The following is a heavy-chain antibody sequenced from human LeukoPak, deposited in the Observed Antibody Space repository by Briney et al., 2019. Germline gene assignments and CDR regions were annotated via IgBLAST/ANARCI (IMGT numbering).Heavy chain of an antibody. CDR3: ARQTDDCSSTSCYTYYFDY. V-gene: IGHV5-51*01. D-gene: IGHD2-2*02. Sequence: GESLKISCKGSGYSFTSYWIGWVRQMPGKGLEWMGIIYPGGSDTRYSPSFQGQVTISADKSISTAYLQWSSLKASDTAMYYCARQTDDCSSTSCYTYYFDYWGQGTLVTVSS. CDR1: GYSFTSYW. J-gene: IGHJ4*02. CDR2: IYPGGSDT.